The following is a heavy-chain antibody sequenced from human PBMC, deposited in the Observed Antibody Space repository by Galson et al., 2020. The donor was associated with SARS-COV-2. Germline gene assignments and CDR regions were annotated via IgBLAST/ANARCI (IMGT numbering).Heavy chain of an antibody. Sequence: GESLKISCAASGFTFSSYDMHWVRQATGKGLEWVSAIGTAGDTYYPGSVKGRFTISRENAKNSLYLQMNSLRAGDTAVYYCARATSITMVRGVITYYYYYMDVWGKGTAVTVSS. CDR1: GFTFSSYD. D-gene: IGHD3-10*01. J-gene: IGHJ6*03. CDR2: IGTAGDT. V-gene: IGHV3-13*01. CDR3: ARATSITMVRGVITYYYYYMDV.